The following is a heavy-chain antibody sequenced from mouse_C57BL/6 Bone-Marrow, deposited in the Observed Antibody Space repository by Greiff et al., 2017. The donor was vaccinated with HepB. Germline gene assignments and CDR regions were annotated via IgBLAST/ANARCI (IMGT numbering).Heavy chain of an antibody. Sequence: QVQLQQPGTELVKPGASVKLSCKASGYTFTSYWMHWVKQRPGQGLEWIGNINPSNGGTNYNEKFKSKATLTVDKSSSTAYMQLSSLTSEDSAVYYCARGGKVTTRRYAMGFGGQGTSVTVSS. D-gene: IGHD2-10*02. CDR3: ARGGKVTTRRYAMGF. V-gene: IGHV1-53*01. CDR1: GYTFTSYW. J-gene: IGHJ4*01. CDR2: INPSNGGT.